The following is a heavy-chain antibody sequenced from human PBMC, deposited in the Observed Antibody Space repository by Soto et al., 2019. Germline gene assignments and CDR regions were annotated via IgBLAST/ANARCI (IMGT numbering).Heavy chain of an antibody. CDR1: GFTFSNAW. J-gene: IGHJ4*02. Sequence: EVQLVESGGGLVKPGGSLRLSCAASGFTFSNAWMNWVRQAPGKGLEWVGRIKSKTDGGTTDYAAPVKGRFTISRDDSKHTLYLQMNSLKTEDTAVYYCTTAPYDSSGYTIDYWGQGTLVTVSS. D-gene: IGHD3-22*01. V-gene: IGHV3-15*07. CDR3: TTAPYDSSGYTIDY. CDR2: IKSKTDGGTT.